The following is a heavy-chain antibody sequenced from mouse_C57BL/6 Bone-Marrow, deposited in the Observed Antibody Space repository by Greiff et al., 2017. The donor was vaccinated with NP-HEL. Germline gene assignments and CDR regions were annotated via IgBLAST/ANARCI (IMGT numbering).Heavy chain of an antibody. J-gene: IGHJ4*01. V-gene: IGHV1-81*01. CDR3: ARGDY. CDR1: GYTFTSYG. CDR2: IYPRSGNT. Sequence: QVQLQQSGAELARPGASVKLSCKASGYTFTSYGISWVKQRTGQGLEWIGVIYPRSGNTYYNEKFKGKATLTADKSSSTAYMELRSLTSEDSAVYFCARGDYWGQGTSVTVSS.